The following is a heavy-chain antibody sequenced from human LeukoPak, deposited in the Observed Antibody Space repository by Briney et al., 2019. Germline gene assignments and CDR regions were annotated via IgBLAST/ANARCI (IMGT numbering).Heavy chain of an antibody. CDR3: AKVGGREYYYGSGSYYFDY. CDR1: GFTFSNYG. J-gene: IGHJ4*02. CDR2: IRYDGSNK. D-gene: IGHD3-10*01. Sequence: GGSLRLSCVASGFTFSNYGIHWVRQAPGKELEWVAFIRYDGSNKYYADSVKGRFTISRDNSKNTLYLQMNSLRAEDTAVYYCAKVGGREYYYGSGSYYFDYWGQGTLVTVSS. V-gene: IGHV3-30*02.